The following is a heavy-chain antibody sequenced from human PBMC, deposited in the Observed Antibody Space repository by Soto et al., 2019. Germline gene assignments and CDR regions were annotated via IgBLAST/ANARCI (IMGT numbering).Heavy chain of an antibody. CDR2: INTGNRYT. Sequence: QVQLVQSGAEVKKPGASVKVSCKASGYTFATYAIHWVRQAPGQRLEWMGWINTGNRYTEYSQNFRGRVTITRDTSASTAYVELSSLRSEDTAMYYSTRLNTLFLNTDYFTYDMDVWGQGITVTVAS. CDR1: GYTFATYA. J-gene: IGHJ6*02. V-gene: IGHV1-3*04. D-gene: IGHD3-9*01. CDR3: TRLNTLFLNTDYFTYDMDV.